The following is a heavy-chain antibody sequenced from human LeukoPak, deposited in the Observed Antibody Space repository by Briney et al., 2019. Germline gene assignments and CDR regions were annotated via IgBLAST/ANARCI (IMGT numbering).Heavy chain of an antibody. CDR3: ARPYCGTTSCFFGNYFDY. Sequence: SETLSLTCAVYGGSFSGYYWSWIRQPPGKGLEWIGEINHSGSTNYNPSLKSRVTISVDTSKNQFSLKLSSVTAADTAVYYCARPYCGTTSCFFGNYFDYWGQGTLVTVSS. J-gene: IGHJ4*02. CDR1: GGSFSGYY. CDR2: INHSGST. D-gene: IGHD2-2*01. V-gene: IGHV4-34*01.